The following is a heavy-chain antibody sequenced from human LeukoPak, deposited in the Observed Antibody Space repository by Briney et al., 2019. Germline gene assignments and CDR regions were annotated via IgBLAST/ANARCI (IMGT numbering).Heavy chain of an antibody. V-gene: IGHV3-73*01. Sequence: GGSLRLSCAASGFTFSGSAMHWVRQASGKGLEWVGRIRSKANSYATAYAASVKGRFTISRDDSKNTAYLQMNSLKTEDTAVYYCTRPVETGTNDYWGQGTLVTVSS. CDR3: TRPVETGTNDY. D-gene: IGHD1-7*01. CDR1: GFTFSGSA. J-gene: IGHJ4*02. CDR2: IRSKANSYAT.